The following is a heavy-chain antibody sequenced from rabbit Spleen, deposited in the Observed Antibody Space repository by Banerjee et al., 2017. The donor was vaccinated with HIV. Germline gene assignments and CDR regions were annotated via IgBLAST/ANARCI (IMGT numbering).Heavy chain of an antibody. CDR2: IDPVFGST. Sequence: QEQLVESGGGLVQPGGSLKLSCKASGFDFSSYGVSWVRQAPGKGLEWIGYIDPVFGSTYYASWVNGRFTISSHNAQNTLYLQLNSLTAADTATYFCVRDRWGTMTMVMDYGLTRLDLWGQGTLVTVS. CDR3: VRDRWGTMTMVMDYGLTRLDL. J-gene: IGHJ3*01. D-gene: IGHD2-1*01. V-gene: IGHV1S47*01. CDR1: GFDFSSYG.